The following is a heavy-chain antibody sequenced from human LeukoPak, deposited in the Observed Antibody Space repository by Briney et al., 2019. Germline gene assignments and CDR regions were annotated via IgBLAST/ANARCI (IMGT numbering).Heavy chain of an antibody. V-gene: IGHV1-2*03. CDR1: GYTFTGYY. Sequence: VASVKVSCKASGYTFTGYYMHWVQQAPGQGLEWMGWINPNSGGTNYAQKFQGRVTMTRDTSISTAYMELSRLRSDDTAVYYCARDLQSSSGYYYVVGYWGQGTLVTVSS. D-gene: IGHD3-22*01. J-gene: IGHJ4*02. CDR2: INPNSGGT. CDR3: ARDLQSSSGYYYVVGY.